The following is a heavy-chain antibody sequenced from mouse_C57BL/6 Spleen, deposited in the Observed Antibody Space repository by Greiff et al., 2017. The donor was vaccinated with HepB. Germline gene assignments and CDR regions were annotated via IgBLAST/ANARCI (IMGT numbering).Heavy chain of an antibody. J-gene: IGHJ2*01. CDR1: GYTFTSYW. CDR3: ARTGGYFDY. CDR2: IDPSDSYN. Sequence: QVQLKQPGAELVMPGASVKLSCKASGYTFTSYWMHWVKQRPGQGLEWIGEIDPSDSYNNYNQKFKGKSTLTVDKSSSTAYMQLSSLTSEDSAVYYCARTGGYFDYWGQGTTLTVSS. V-gene: IGHV1-69*01.